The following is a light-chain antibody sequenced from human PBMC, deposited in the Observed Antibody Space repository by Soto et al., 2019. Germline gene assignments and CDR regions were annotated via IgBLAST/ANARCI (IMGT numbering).Light chain of an antibody. J-gene: IGLJ1*01. CDR1: SSDVGNYKY. CDR2: EVS. CDR3: FSYTSSGTYV. V-gene: IGLV2-14*01. Sequence: ALTQPASVSVSPGQSITISCTGTSSDVGNYKYVSWYQQHPGKAPKLMIYEVSNRPSGVSNRFSGSKSGNTESLTISGLQAEDETDYYCFSYTSSGTYVFGTGTKVTVL.